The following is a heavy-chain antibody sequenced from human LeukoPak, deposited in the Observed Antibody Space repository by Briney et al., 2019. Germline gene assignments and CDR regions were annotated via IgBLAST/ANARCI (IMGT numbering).Heavy chain of an antibody. J-gene: IGHJ4*02. CDR2: INSDGRST. CDR1: GFTFSSYW. V-gene: IGHV3-74*01. D-gene: IGHD2-15*01. CDR3: ARDQLYCSGGVCYFDY. Sequence: GGSLRLSCAASGFTFSSYWMHWIRQAPGKGLVWVSRINSDGRSTSSADSVKGRFTISRDNAKNTLYLQMNSLRTEDTAVYYCARDQLYCSGGVCYFDYWGQGTLVTVSS.